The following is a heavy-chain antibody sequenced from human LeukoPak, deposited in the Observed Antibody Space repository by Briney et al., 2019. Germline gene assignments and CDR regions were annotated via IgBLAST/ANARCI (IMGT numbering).Heavy chain of an antibody. J-gene: IGHJ4*02. CDR2: MNPNSGNT. D-gene: IGHD1-26*01. Sequence: ASVKVSCKASGYTFSSYDMHWVRQATGQGLEWMGWMNPNSGNTGFAQKFQGRVTMTTDTSTSTAYMELRSLRSDDTAVYYCARDPAYSGSSPWDYWGQGTLVTVSS. CDR1: GYTFSSYD. CDR3: ARDPAYSGSSPWDY. V-gene: IGHV1-8*01.